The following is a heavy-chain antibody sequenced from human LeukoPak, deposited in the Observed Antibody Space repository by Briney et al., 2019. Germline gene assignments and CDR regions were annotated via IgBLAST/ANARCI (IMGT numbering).Heavy chain of an antibody. CDR2: ISKSSTYT. D-gene: IGHD4-17*01. CDR1: GFTFTSYG. J-gene: IGHJ4*02. V-gene: IGHV3-21*01. CDR3: AKEIWPTVTTPGWTYFDY. Sequence: AGGSLRLSCAASGFTFTSYGMNWVRQAPGKGLEWISSISKSSTYTHYADSVKGRSTISRDNSKNTLYLQMNSLRAEDTAVYYCAKEIWPTVTTPGWTYFDYWGQGALVTVSS.